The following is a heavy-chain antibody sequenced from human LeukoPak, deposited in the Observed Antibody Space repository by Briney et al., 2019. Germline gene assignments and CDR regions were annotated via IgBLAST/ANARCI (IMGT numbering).Heavy chain of an antibody. Sequence: EESLKISCKGSGYTFTTSWIGWVRQLPGKGLERMGIIYPGDSDTRYSPSFQGQVTISADKSISTAYLQWRSLKASDTAMYYCARRGGGYFDYWGQGTLVTVSS. CDR1: GYTFTTSW. CDR3: ARRGGGYFDY. D-gene: IGHD3-22*01. V-gene: IGHV5-51*01. J-gene: IGHJ4*02. CDR2: IYPGDSDT.